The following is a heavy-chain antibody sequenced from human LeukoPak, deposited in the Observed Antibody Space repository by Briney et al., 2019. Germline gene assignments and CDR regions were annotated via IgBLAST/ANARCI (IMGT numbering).Heavy chain of an antibody. CDR1: GFTFSSYW. CDR3: ARGDAHGFDF. CDR2: IKSDGSST. V-gene: IGHV3-74*01. J-gene: IGHJ3*01. Sequence: SGGSLRLSCAASGFTFSSYWMHWVRQAPGKGLVWVARIKSDGSSTGYADSVKGRFTNSRDNAKNTLYLQMNSLRDEETAVYYCARGDAHGFDFWGQGTMVTVSS. D-gene: IGHD2-2*01.